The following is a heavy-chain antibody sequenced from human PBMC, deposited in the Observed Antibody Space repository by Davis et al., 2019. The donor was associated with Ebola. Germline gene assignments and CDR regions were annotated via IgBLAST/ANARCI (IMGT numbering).Heavy chain of an antibody. CDR3: AKKDSLDY. CDR1: GFTFSSYG. J-gene: IGHJ4*02. CDR2: ISYDGSNK. V-gene: IGHV3-30*18. Sequence: GSLRLSCAASGFTFSSYGMHWVRQAPGKGLEWVAVISYDGSNKYYADSVKGRFTISRDNSKNTLYLQMNSLRAEDTAVYYCAKKDSLDYWGQGTLVTVSS.